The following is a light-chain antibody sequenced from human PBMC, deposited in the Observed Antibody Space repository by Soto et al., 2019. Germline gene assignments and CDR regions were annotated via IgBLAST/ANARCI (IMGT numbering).Light chain of an antibody. Sequence: QPVLTQSPSASASLGASVKLNCTLSRGHSSYAIAWYQQQPEKGPRYLMRVNSDGRHSKGDGIPDRFSGSSSGAERYLIISSLQSEDKADYYCQTWGTSYVLFGGGTKVTVL. CDR1: RGHSSYA. V-gene: IGLV4-69*01. CDR2: VNSDGRH. J-gene: IGLJ3*02. CDR3: QTWGTSYVL.